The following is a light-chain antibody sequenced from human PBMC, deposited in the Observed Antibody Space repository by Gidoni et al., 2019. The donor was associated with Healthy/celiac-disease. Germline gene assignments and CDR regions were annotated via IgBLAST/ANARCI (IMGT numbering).Light chain of an antibody. J-gene: IGKJ1*01. CDR3: QQSYSTPPWT. Sequence: DIKKIQSPPSLSASVGDRVTITCRASQSISSYLNWYQQKPGKAPKLLIYAASSLQSGVPSRFSGSGSGTDFTLTISSLQPEDFATYYCQQSYSTPPWTFGRGTKVEIK. V-gene: IGKV1-39*01. CDR1: QSISSY. CDR2: AAS.